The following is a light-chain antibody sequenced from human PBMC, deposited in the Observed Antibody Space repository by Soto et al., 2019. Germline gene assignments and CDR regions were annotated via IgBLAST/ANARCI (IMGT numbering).Light chain of an antibody. CDR2: GVS. CDR3: RQYNFWPGT. V-gene: IGKV3-15*01. CDR1: QSVSGN. J-gene: IGKJ1*01. Sequence: EIVMTQSPVTLSVSPGERATLSCRASQSVSGNLAWYQQKPGQAPRLLIYGVSARATGIPARFSGSGFGTEFTLTISSLQSEDFALYYCRQYNFWPGTFGQGTKVDIK.